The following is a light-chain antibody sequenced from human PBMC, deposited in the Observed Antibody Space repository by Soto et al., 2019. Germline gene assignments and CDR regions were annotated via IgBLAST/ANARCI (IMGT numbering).Light chain of an antibody. CDR1: QSISSNY. CDR3: QKYGSAFT. CDR2: AAS. Sequence: EIVLTQSAGSLSLSPGERATLSSRASQSISSNYLAWYQHKPGQGPRLLIYAASSRATGIPDRFSGSGSGTDFTLTISRLEPEDFALYYCQKYGSAFTFGPGTKVDIK. J-gene: IGKJ3*01. V-gene: IGKV3-20*01.